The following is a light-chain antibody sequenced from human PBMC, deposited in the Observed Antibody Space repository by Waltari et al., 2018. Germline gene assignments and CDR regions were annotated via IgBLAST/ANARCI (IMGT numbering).Light chain of an antibody. V-gene: IGKV3-15*01. Sequence: EIVMTQSPAILSVSPGEGVTLSCRASQSVRSNLAWYQQKPGQAPRLLIFGASTRATGFPARFSGGGSGTEFTLTITSLQSEDSAVYFCQQYDSQPLTFGGGTFVEIK. J-gene: IGKJ4*01. CDR3: QQYDSQPLT. CDR2: GAS. CDR1: QSVRSN.